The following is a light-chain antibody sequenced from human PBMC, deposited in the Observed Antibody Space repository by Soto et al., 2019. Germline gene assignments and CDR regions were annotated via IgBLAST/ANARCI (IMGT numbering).Light chain of an antibody. J-gene: IGKJ4*01. CDR3: KQYNNWPPLP. CDR2: GAS. CDR1: QSVSSN. V-gene: IGKV3-15*01. Sequence: EIVMTQSPATLSVSPGERATLSCRASQSVSSNLAWYQQKPGQAPRLLIYGASTRATGIPARFSGSGSGTEFTLPITSLQSKDIAVYYCKQYNNWPPLPFGGGTKVEIK.